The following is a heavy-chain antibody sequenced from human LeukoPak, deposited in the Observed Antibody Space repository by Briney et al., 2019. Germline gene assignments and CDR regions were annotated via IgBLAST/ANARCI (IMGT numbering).Heavy chain of an antibody. V-gene: IGHV1-18*01. Sequence: ASVKVSCKASGYTFTSYGISWVRQAPGQGLEWMGWISAYNGNTNYAQKLQGRVTMTTDTSTSTAYMELRSLRSDDTAVYYCARVNAQDDAILHYYYYYYMGVWGKGTTVTVSS. CDR2: ISAYNGNT. CDR3: ARVNAQDDAILHYYYYYYMGV. CDR1: GYTFTSYG. J-gene: IGHJ6*03. D-gene: IGHD1-1*01.